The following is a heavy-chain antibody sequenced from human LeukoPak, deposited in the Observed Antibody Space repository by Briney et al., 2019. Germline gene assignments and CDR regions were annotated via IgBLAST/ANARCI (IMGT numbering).Heavy chain of an antibody. D-gene: IGHD6-19*01. CDR3: AKVPSGWPYWYFDL. J-gene: IGHJ2*01. CDR2: IHPNSGGT. V-gene: IGHV1-2*02. CDR1: GYTFTDYY. Sequence: ASVKVSCKASGYTFTDYYLHWVRQAPGQGLEWMGWIHPNSGGTNYAQKFQGRVAMTRDTSISTAYMELSSLRSDDTAVYYCAKVPSGWPYWYFDLWGRGTLVTVSS.